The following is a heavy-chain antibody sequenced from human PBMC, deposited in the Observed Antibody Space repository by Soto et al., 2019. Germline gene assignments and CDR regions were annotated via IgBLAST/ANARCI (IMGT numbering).Heavy chain of an antibody. CDR1: GYTFTSYG. CDR3: ARDVRQPERYYFDY. Sequence: GASVKVSCKASGYTFTSYGISWVRQAPGQGLEWMGWISAYNGNTNYAQKLQGRVTMTTDTSTSTAYMELRSLRSDDTAVYYCARDVRQPERYYFDYWGQGTLVTVSS. CDR2: ISAYNGNT. D-gene: IGHD3-10*02. J-gene: IGHJ4*02. V-gene: IGHV1-18*01.